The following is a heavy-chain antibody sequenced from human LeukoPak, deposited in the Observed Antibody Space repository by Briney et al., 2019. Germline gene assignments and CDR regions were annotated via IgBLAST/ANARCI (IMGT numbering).Heavy chain of an antibody. CDR1: GDSISSSNYY. CDR3: ARGGKSGRERRVPGEPTDY. CDR2: MYYSGST. Sequence: PSETLSLTCTVSGDSISSSNYYWGWIRQPPGKGLEWIGSMYYSGSTYDNPSLESRVTISVDTSKNQFSLKLSSVTAADTAVYYCARGGKSGRERRVPGEPTDYWGQGTLVTVSS. D-gene: IGHD1-26*01. J-gene: IGHJ4*02. V-gene: IGHV4-39*01.